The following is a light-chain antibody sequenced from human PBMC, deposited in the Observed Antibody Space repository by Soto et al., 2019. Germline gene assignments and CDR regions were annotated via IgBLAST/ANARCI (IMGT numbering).Light chain of an antibody. CDR2: GAS. CDR1: QSVSGRY. CDR3: QQRSNWPPIT. Sequence: EIVLTQSPGNLSLSPGERAALSCRVSQSVSGRYLAWYQQKPGQAPRLLIYGASTRATGIPDRFSGSGSGTDFTLTISSLEPEDFAVYYCQQRSNWPPITFGQGTRLEIK. V-gene: IGKV3D-20*02. J-gene: IGKJ5*01.